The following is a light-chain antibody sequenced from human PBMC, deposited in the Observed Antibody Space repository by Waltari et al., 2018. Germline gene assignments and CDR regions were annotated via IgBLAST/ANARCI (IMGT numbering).Light chain of an antibody. V-gene: IGKV1-27*01. CDR1: QGITNY. J-gene: IGKJ3*01. CDR3: QKYNSAPRT. Sequence: DIQMTQSPSSLSASIGDRVTITCRANQGITNYLAWYPQRPGKVPKLLIYAASTLQSGVPSRFSGSGSETDFTLTISSLQPEDVATYYCQKYNSAPRTFGPGTKVDI. CDR2: AAS.